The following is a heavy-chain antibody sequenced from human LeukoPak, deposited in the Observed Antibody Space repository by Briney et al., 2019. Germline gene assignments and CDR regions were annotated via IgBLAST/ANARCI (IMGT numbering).Heavy chain of an antibody. J-gene: IGHJ4*02. V-gene: IGHV3-33*06. Sequence: GRSLRLSCAASGFTFSSYDMHWVRQAPGKGLEWVAVIWYDGNNKYYADSVKGRFTISRDNSKNTLYLQMNSLRAEDTAAYYCAKIMVAYAGVDYWGQGTLVTVSS. CDR3: AKIMVAYAGVDY. D-gene: IGHD3-10*01. CDR2: IWYDGNNK. CDR1: GFTFSSYD.